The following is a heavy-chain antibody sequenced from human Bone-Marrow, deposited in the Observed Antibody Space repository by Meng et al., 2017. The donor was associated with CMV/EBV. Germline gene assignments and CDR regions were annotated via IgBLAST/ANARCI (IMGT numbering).Heavy chain of an antibody. CDR1: GYGFTTYW. V-gene: IGHV5-51*01. J-gene: IGHJ6*02. CDR2: IYPDDPTT. D-gene: IGHD1-1*01. Sequence: GESLKISCKGSGYGFTTYWIAWVRQMPGKGLEWMGIIYPDDPTTRYSPSFQGQVPISADKSISSAYLQWSSLKASDTAMYCCARGSTRTLSNFYGMDVWGQGTTVTVSS. CDR3: ARGSTRTLSNFYGMDV.